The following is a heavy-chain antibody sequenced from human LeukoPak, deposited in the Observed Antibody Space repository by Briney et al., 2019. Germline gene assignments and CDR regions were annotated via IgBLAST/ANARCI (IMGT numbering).Heavy chain of an antibody. J-gene: IGHJ3*01. CDR2: ISGSGGSP. D-gene: IGHD1-26*01. V-gene: IGHV3-23*01. CDR3: AKVKRGTYVVGAHDAFDF. Sequence: SGGSLRLSCAASGFTFSSYAMSWVRQAPGKGLEWVSDISGSGGSPDYADSVKGRFTISRDNSKNTLYQQMNSLRAEDTAVYYCAKVKRGTYVVGAHDAFDFWGQGTTVTVSS. CDR1: GFTFSSYA.